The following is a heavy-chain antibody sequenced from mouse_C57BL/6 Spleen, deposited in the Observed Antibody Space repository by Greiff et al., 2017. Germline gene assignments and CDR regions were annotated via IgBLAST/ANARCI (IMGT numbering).Heavy chain of an antibody. J-gene: IGHJ2*01. CDR1: GYTFTSYG. D-gene: IGHD1-1*01. Sequence: QVQLQQSGAELARPGASVKLSCKASGYTFTSYGISWVKQRTGQGLEWIGEIYPRSGNTYYNEKFKGKATLTADKSSSTAYMELRSLTSEDSAVYFCARSHYYGSSYLYYFDDWGQGTTLTVSS. CDR2: IYPRSGNT. V-gene: IGHV1-81*01. CDR3: ARSHYYGSSYLYYFDD.